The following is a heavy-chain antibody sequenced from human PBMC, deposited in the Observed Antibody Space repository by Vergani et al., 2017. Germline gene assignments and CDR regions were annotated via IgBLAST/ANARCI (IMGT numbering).Heavy chain of an antibody. Sequence: EVQLVESGGGLVQPGGSLRLSCAASGFTFSDHYMDWVRQAPGKGLEWVGRIKSKTDGGTTDYAAPVKGRFTISRDDSKNTLYLQMNSLKTEDTAVYYCTFPETGTSRGYYYYGMDVWGQGTTVTVSS. J-gene: IGHJ6*02. V-gene: IGHV3-15*01. CDR3: TFPETGTSRGYYYYGMDV. D-gene: IGHD1-1*01. CDR1: GFTFSDHY. CDR2: IKSKTDGGTT.